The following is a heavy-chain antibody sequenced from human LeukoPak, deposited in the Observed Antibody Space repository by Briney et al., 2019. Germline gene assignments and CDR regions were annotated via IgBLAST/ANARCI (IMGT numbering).Heavy chain of an antibody. J-gene: IGHJ4*02. CDR2: VRVSDGAR. Sequence: AGGSLRLSCVASGFPFPTYAMMWVRQAPGKGLEWVSSVRVSDGARFYADSVKGRFTISRDHAKNSLYLQMNSLRAEDTAVYYCARMGSADSSGYYVDYWGQGTLVTVSS. CDR1: GFPFPTYA. CDR3: ARMGSADSSGYYVDY. D-gene: IGHD3-22*01. V-gene: IGHV3-48*01.